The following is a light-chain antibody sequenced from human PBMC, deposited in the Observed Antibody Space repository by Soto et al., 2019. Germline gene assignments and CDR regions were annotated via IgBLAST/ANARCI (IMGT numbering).Light chain of an antibody. CDR1: SSDVGGYNY. J-gene: IGLJ2*01. CDR2: EVS. Sequence: SALTQPPSASGSPGQSVTISCTGTSSDVGGYNYVSWYQQHPGKAPKLMIYEVSKRPSGVPDRFSGSKSGNTASLTVSGLQAEDEADDHCSSYAGSNTVVFGGGTKLTVL. V-gene: IGLV2-8*01. CDR3: SSYAGSNTVV.